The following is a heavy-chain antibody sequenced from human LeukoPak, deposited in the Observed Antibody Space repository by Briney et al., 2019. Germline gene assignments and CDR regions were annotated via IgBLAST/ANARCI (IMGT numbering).Heavy chain of an antibody. D-gene: IGHD3-22*01. CDR3: ARDYYDSSGYYYYYYGMDV. CDR2: ISYDGSNK. J-gene: IGHJ6*02. V-gene: IGHV3-30-3*01. Sequence: GGSLRLSCAASGFTFSSYAMHWVRQAPDKGLEWVAVISYDGSNKYYADSVKGRFTISRDNSKNTLYLQMNSLRAEDTAVYYCARDYYDSSGYYYYYYGMDVWGQGTTVTVSS. CDR1: GFTFSSYA.